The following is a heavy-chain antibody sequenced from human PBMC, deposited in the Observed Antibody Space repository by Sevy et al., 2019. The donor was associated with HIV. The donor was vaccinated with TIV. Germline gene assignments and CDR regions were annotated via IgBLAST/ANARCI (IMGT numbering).Heavy chain of an antibody. V-gene: IGHV3-30*03. D-gene: IGHD1-26*01. CDR2: TSFDGNVK. Sequence: GGSLRLSCEASGFTFNAYGMHWVRLAPGKGLEWVAVTSFDGNVKYYADSVKGRFTISRDNSKNTLHLQMNSLRPEDTAVYYCARGSRGTFGSWGQGTLVTVSS. CDR1: GFTFNAYG. CDR3: ARGSRGTFGS. J-gene: IGHJ4*02.